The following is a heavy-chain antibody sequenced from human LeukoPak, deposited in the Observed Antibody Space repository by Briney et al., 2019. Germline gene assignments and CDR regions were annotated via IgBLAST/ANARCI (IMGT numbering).Heavy chain of an antibody. CDR2: INSDGSGT. Sequence: PGGSLRLSCAASGFTFSSYWMHWVRQAPGKGLVWVSRINSDGSGTIYADSVRGRFTISRDNAKNTLYLQVNSLRAEDTAVYYCARTEGTVAYDSWGQGTLVTVPS. J-gene: IGHJ5*01. D-gene: IGHD4-23*01. CDR1: GFTFSSYW. V-gene: IGHV3-74*01. CDR3: ARTEGTVAYDS.